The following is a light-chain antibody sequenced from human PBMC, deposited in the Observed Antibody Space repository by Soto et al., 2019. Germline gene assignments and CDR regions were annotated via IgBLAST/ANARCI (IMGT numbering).Light chain of an antibody. V-gene: IGKV3-20*01. Sequence: EIVLTQSPGTLSLSPGERATLSCRASQTVSSGYLAWYQQKPGQAPRLLIWSSSNRASGVAERFSGTGSGTDLTLTISRMEPEDFGVYYCQQYGVSPGSTFGQGTRLEIK. CDR3: QQYGVSPGST. J-gene: IGKJ2*01. CDR1: QTVSSGY. CDR2: SSS.